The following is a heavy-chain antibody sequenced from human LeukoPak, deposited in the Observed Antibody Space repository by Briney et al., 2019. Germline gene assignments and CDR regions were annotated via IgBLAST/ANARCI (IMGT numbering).Heavy chain of an antibody. CDR3: AVVDSSGWYCHDY. D-gene: IGHD6-19*01. CDR1: GFTFSSYA. Sequence: GSLRLSCAASGFTFSSYAMSWVRQAPGKGLEWVSVISGSGATTSYADSVKGRFTISRDNAKNTVYLQMNSLRAEDTAVYYCAVVDSSGWYCHDYWGQGTLVTVSS. CDR2: ISGSGATT. J-gene: IGHJ4*02. V-gene: IGHV3-23*01.